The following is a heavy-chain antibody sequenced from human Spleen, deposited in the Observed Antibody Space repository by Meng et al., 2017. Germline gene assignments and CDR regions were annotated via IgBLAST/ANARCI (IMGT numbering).Heavy chain of an antibody. CDR2: ISWNSGSI. D-gene: IGHD2-15*01. J-gene: IGHJ4*02. CDR1: GFTFDDYA. Sequence: SLKISCAASGFTFDDYAMHWVRQAPGKGLEWVSGISWNSGSIGYADSVKGRFTISRDNAKNSLYLQMNSLRAEDTALYYCAKEGCSGGSCDSGTDYWGQGTLVTVSS. V-gene: IGHV3-9*01. CDR3: AKEGCSGGSCDSGTDY.